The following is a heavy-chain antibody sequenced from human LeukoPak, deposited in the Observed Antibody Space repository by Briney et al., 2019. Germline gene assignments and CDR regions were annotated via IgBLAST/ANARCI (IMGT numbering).Heavy chain of an antibody. V-gene: IGHV3-53*01. J-gene: IGHJ4*02. D-gene: IGHD7-27*01. CDR2: IFSDGTT. Sequence: GGSLRLSCAASGFTVGSSFMTWVRQAPGKGLQWVSVIFSDGTTYYTDSVKGRFTISRDNSKNTLYLQLSSLRAEDTAVYYCAKTGGPWDWGQGTLVTVSS. CDR3: AKTGGPWD. CDR1: GFTVGSSF.